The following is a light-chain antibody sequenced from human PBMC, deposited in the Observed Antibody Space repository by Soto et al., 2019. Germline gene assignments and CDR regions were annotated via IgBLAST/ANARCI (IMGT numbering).Light chain of an antibody. Sequence: QSALTQPASVSGSPGQSITISCTGTGSDVGGYNYVSWYQQHPGKAPKLIIYDVSDRPSGVSNRFSGSKSGNTASLTISGLQAEDEADYYCSSYTSSSTVVFGGGTKVTVL. CDR2: DVS. V-gene: IGLV2-14*01. CDR3: SSYTSSSTVV. CDR1: GSDVGGYNY. J-gene: IGLJ2*01.